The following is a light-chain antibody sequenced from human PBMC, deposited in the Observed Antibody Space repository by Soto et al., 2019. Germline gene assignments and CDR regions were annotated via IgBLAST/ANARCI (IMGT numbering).Light chain of an antibody. CDR2: LQPSGSY. V-gene: IGLV4-60*02. CDR1: SGHSRNI. Sequence: QSVLTQSSSASASLGSSVKLTCTLNSGHSRNIIAWHQQQPGKATRYLMKLQPSGSYNKGSGVPDRFSGSSSGADRYLTISNLHFEDEADYYCETWDSNSFVVFGGGTKVTVL. J-gene: IGLJ2*01. CDR3: ETWDSNSFVV.